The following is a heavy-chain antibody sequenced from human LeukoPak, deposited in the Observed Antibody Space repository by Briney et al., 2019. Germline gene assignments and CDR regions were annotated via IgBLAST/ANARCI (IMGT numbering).Heavy chain of an antibody. D-gene: IGHD2-15*01. V-gene: IGHV3-21*01. CDR3: ARDAPDIVVVVAATPYYFDY. J-gene: IGHJ4*02. CDR1: GFTFSSYS. Sequence: GGSLRLSRAASGFTFSSYSMNWVRQAPGKGLEWVSSISSSSSYIYYADSVKGRFTISRDNAKNSLYLQMNSLRAEDTAVYYCARDAPDIVVVVAATPYYFDYWGQGTLVTVSS. CDR2: ISSSSSYI.